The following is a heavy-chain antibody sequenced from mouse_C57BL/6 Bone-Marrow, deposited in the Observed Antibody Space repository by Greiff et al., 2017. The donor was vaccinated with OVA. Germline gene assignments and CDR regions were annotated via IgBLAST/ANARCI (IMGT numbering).Heavy chain of an antibody. CDR1: GFTFSSYG. Sequence: EVMLVESGGDLVKPGGSLKLSCAASGFTFSSYGMSWVRQTPDKRLEWVATISSGGSYTYYPDSVKGRFTISRDNAKNTLYLQMSSLKSEDTAMYYCARHYSNYCWYFDVWGTGTTVTVSS. D-gene: IGHD2-5*01. V-gene: IGHV5-6*01. CDR2: ISSGGSYT. J-gene: IGHJ1*03. CDR3: ARHYSNYCWYFDV.